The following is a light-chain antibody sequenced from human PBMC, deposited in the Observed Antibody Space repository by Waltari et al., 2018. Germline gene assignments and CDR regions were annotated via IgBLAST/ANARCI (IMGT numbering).Light chain of an antibody. CDR1: STDIGRYNF. J-gene: IGLJ2*01. V-gene: IGLV2-23*02. CDR3: FSYAGSNSFA. Sequence: QSALTQPASVSGSPGQSITVSCIGTSTDIGRYNFVYWFQQHPGRAPKLMIYDVSERPLGVSHRFSGSKSGNTASLTISGLQAEDEADYYCFSYAGSNSFAFGGGTRVTVL. CDR2: DVS.